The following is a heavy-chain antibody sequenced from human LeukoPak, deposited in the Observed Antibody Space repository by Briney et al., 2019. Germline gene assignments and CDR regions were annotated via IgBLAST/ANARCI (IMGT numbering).Heavy chain of an antibody. J-gene: IGHJ4*02. CDR2: IYYSGST. D-gene: IGHD3-22*01. CDR1: GGSISSGGYY. Sequence: SETLSLTCTVSGGSISSGGYYWSWIRQHPGKGLEWIGYIYYSGSTYYNPSLKSRVTISVDTSKNQFSLKLSSVTAADTAVYYCARERGQTNPKHYYDSSAEGSYFDYWGQGTLVTVSS. CDR3: ARERGQTNPKHYYDSSAEGSYFDY. V-gene: IGHV4-31*03.